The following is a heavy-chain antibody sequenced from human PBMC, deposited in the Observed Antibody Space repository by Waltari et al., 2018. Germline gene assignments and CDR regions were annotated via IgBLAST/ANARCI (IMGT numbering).Heavy chain of an antibody. D-gene: IGHD7-27*01. CDR2: ISSSSSYI. J-gene: IGHJ4*02. CDR3: ATWRWGQSEFDY. CDR1: GFTFSSYS. Sequence: EVQLVESGGGLVKPGGSLRLSCAASGFTFSSYSMNWVRQAPGKGLEWVSSISSSSSYIYYADSVKGRFTISRDNAKNSLYLQMNSLRAEDTAVYYCATWRWGQSEFDYWGQGTLVTVSS. V-gene: IGHV3-21*01.